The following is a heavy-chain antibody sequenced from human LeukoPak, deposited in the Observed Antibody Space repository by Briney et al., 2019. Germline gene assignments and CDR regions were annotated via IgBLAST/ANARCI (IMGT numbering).Heavy chain of an antibody. J-gene: IGHJ4*02. CDR1: GFTFSSYW. V-gene: IGHV3-74*01. CDR2: INTDGSST. CDR3: ARGEYSSGWWGYFDY. D-gene: IGHD6-19*01. Sequence: GGSLRLSCAASGFTFSSYWMHWVRQAPGKGLVWVSRINTDGSSTSYADSAKGRFTISRDNAKNTLYLQMNSLRAEDTAVYYCARGEYSSGWWGYFDYWGQGTLVTVSS.